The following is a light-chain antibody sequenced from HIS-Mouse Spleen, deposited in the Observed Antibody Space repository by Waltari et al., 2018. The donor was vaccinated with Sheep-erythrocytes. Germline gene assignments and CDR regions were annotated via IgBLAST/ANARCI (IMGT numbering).Light chain of an antibody. Sequence: SYELTQPPSVSVSPGQTASITCSGDKLGDKYACWYQQKPGQSPVLVIYQDSKRPSGNPERFSGSNSWDTATLTISGTQAMDEADYYCQAWDSSTAWVFGGGTKLTVL. J-gene: IGLJ3*02. CDR2: QDS. CDR1: KLGDKY. CDR3: QAWDSSTAWV. V-gene: IGLV3-1*01.